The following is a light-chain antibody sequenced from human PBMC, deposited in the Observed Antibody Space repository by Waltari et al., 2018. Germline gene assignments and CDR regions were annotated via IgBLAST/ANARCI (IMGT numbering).Light chain of an antibody. V-gene: IGLV1-40*01. CDR1: SSTTGAGYD. CDR3: QAYDRSLSGSV. Sequence: QSVLTQPPSVSGAPGPRVTISCTGSSSTTGAGYDVNWYQQLPGTAPKLLIYGNSNRLSGVPDRFSGSKSGASASLAISGLQAEDEAEYYCQAYDRSLSGSVFGGGTKLTVL. CDR2: GNS. J-gene: IGLJ2*01.